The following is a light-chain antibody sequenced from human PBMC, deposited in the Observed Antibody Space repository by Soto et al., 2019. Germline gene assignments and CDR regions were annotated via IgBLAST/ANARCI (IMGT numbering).Light chain of an antibody. Sequence: EIVMTQSPATLSVSPGERATLSCRASQSVSSNLAWYQQKPGQAPRLLIYGASTRATGIPARFSGSGSGTEFTLTISSLQSEYFAVYYCQQYNNWPPWKFGQGTKVVIK. V-gene: IGKV3-15*01. CDR2: GAS. CDR3: QQYNNWPPWK. CDR1: QSVSSN. J-gene: IGKJ1*01.